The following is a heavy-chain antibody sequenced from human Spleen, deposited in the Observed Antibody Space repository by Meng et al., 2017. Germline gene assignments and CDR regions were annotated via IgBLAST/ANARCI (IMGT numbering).Heavy chain of an antibody. CDR1: GGSISTGGYY. CDR3: ARDGVGYGSGTNKWFDP. J-gene: IGHJ5*02. V-gene: IGHV4-31*03. CDR2: IYYSGST. D-gene: IGHD3-10*01. Sequence: QVQCPESGPGLVKPSQTLSLTCTVSGGSISTGGYYWNWIRHHPGKGLEWIGYIYYSGSTFYNPSLKSRVTMSVDTSKNQFALHLTSVTAADTAVYYCARDGVGYGSGTNKWFDPWGQGTLVTVSS.